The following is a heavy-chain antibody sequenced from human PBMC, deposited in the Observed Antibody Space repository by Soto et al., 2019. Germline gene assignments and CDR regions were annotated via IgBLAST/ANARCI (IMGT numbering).Heavy chain of an antibody. CDR3: AKDRNTIFGVVILQNYYYGMDV. V-gene: IGHV3-23*01. D-gene: IGHD3-3*01. Sequence: GGSLRLSCAASGFTFSSYAMSWVRQAPGKGLEWVSAISGSGGSTYYADSVKGRFTISRDNSKNTLYLQMNSLRAEDTAVYYCAKDRNTIFGVVILQNYYYGMDVWGQGTTVTVSS. CDR2: ISGSGGST. CDR1: GFTFSSYA. J-gene: IGHJ6*02.